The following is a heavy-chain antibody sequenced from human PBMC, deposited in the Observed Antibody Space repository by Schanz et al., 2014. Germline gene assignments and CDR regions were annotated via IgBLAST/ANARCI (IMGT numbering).Heavy chain of an antibody. CDR1: GITFSSHS. J-gene: IGHJ4*02. V-gene: IGHV3-48*04. CDR3: AASSGWHPSTDY. CDR2: ISDSGTYT. Sequence: EVHLVESGGGLVQPGGSLRLSCAASGITFSSHSFNWVRQAPGKGLEWLSYISDSGTYTNYADSVKGRFTISRDNAKSSLYLQMNSLRVEDTAVYYCAASSGWHPSTDYWGQGTLFTVSS. D-gene: IGHD6-19*01.